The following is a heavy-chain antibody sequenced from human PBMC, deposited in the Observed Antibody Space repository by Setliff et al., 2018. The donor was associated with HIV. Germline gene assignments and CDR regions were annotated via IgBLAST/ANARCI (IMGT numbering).Heavy chain of an antibody. CDR1: GGSFGTYY. CDR3: ARAFYYDRHWFDP. D-gene: IGHD3-22*01. CDR2: INHSGST. J-gene: IGHJ5*02. V-gene: IGHV4-34*01. Sequence: PSETLSLTCAVYGGSFGTYYWSWIRQPPGVGLQWIGEINHSGSTNYNPSLKSRVTISEDTSRNQFSLKLNSVTAADTAVYYCARAFYYDRHWFDPWGQGTLVTVSS.